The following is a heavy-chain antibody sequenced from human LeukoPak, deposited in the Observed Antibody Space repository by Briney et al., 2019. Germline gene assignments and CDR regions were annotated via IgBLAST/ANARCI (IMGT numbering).Heavy chain of an antibody. CDR3: ARGRPHGNDY. J-gene: IGHJ4*02. V-gene: IGHV3-74*01. CDR1: GFTFSSYW. CDR2: IASDGSST. Sequence: GGSLRLSCAASGFTFSSYWMNWVRQAPGKGLVWVSRIASDGSSTTYADSEKGRFSISRDNAKNTLYLQMNSLRVEDTAVYYCARGRPHGNDYWGQGTLVTVSS. D-gene: IGHD4-23*01.